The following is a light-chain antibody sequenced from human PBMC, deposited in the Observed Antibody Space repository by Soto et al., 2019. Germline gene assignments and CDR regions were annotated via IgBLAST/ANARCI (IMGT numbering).Light chain of an antibody. J-gene: IGLJ3*02. Sequence: QSALTQPPSASGTPGQRVTISCSGSSSNIGRNYVYWYQQVPGTAPKLLIYSNDQRPSGVPDRFSGSKSGTSASLAISGLRSEDEADYYCAAWDDSLSGRVFGGGTQLTVL. CDR1: SSNIGRNY. CDR3: AAWDDSLSGRV. V-gene: IGLV1-47*01. CDR2: SND.